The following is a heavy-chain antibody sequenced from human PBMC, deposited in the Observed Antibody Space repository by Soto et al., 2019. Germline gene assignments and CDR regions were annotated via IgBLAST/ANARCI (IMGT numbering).Heavy chain of an antibody. CDR2: IGSSSSSI. D-gene: IGHD5-18*01. Sequence: GGSLRLSCAASGFTFNSYSMNWVRQAPGKGLEWVSYIGSSSSSIYYADSVKGRFTISRDNAKNSLYLQMNSLRAEDTAVYYCARFLGSARRGNSYGSDYYYRDVWGKGTPVTAPS. V-gene: IGHV3-48*01. CDR1: GFTFNSYS. CDR3: ARFLGSARRGNSYGSDYYYRDV. J-gene: IGHJ6*03.